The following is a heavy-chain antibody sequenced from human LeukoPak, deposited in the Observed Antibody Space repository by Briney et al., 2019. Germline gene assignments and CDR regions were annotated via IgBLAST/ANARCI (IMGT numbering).Heavy chain of an antibody. CDR1: GFTFSSYE. J-gene: IGHJ4*02. V-gene: IGHV3-48*03. D-gene: IGHD3-22*01. CDR3: ARDGRSYDSSGYYSD. Sequence: GGSLRLSCAASGFTFSSYEMNWVRQAPGKGLEWVSYISSSGSTIYYADSVKGRFTISRDNAKNSPYLQMNSLRAEDTAVYYCARDGRSYDSSGYYSDWGQGTLVTVSS. CDR2: ISSSGSTI.